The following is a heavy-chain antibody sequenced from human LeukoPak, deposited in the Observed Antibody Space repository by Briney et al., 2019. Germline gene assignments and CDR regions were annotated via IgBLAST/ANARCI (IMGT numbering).Heavy chain of an antibody. J-gene: IGHJ4*02. D-gene: IGHD3-22*01. CDR1: GFTFSSYA. Sequence: GGSLRLSCAASGFTFSSYAMHWVRQAPGKGLEWVAVISYDGSNKSYADSVKGRFTISRDNSKNTLYLQMNSLRAEDTAFYYCARVPGYDSSGYSDYWGQGTLVTVSS. CDR3: ARVPGYDSSGYSDY. V-gene: IGHV3-30*04. CDR2: ISYDGSNK.